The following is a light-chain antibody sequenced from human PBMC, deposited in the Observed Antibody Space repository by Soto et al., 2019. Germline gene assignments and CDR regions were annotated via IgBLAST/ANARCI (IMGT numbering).Light chain of an antibody. CDR1: GSDVGGFLY. V-gene: IGLV2-14*01. Sequence: QSALTQPASVSGSPGQSITISCTGTGSDVGGFLYVSWFQQHPGKAPKLMIYAVSNRPSGISNRFSGSKSGNTASLTISGLQAEDEADYYCSSYSSSSTLVVFGGGTKLTVL. CDR2: AVS. CDR3: SSYSSSSTLVV. J-gene: IGLJ2*01.